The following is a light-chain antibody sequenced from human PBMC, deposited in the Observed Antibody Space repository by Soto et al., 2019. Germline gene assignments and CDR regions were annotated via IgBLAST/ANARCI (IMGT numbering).Light chain of an antibody. CDR2: VNSGGSH. CDR1: SGHSNYA. CDR3: QTWGTGSAIVV. Sequence: QRVLTQAPSGSASLGASVKLTCTLSSGHSNYAIAWHQQQPEKGPRYLMKVNSGGSHIKGDGIPDRFSGSSSGAERYLFISSLQSEDEADYYCQTWGTGSAIVVFGGGTQLTVL. J-gene: IGLJ7*01. V-gene: IGLV4-69*01.